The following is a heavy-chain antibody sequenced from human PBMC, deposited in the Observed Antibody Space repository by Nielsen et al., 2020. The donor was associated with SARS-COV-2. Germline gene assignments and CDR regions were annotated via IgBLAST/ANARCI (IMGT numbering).Heavy chain of an antibody. CDR2: ISAST. D-gene: IGHD6-19*01. V-gene: IGHV3-23*01. CDR1: GFTISTYA. Sequence: GESLKISCVVSGFTISTYAMSWVRQPPGKGLEWVSAISASTYYADSVKGRFTISRDNSKNTLYLQMNSLRAEDTAVYYCAKRSGYTSGWYGDYWGQGTLVTVSS. J-gene: IGHJ4*02. CDR3: AKRSGYTSGWYGDY.